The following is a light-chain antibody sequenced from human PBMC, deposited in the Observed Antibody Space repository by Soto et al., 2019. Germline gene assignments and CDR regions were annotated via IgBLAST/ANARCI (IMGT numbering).Light chain of an antibody. CDR3: ETWDDSLNGPV. J-gene: IGLJ3*02. Sequence: QAVVTQPPSASGTPGQRVTISCAGSSSNIGSNTVKWYQQLPGTAPKLLIYSNNQRPSGVPDRFPGSRSGTSASLAISGLQCEDEADYYCETWDDSLNGPVFGGGTKLTVL. V-gene: IGLV1-44*01. CDR2: SNN. CDR1: SSNIGSNT.